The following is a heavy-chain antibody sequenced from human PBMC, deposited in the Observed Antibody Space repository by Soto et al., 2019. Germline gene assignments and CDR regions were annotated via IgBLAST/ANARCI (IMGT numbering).Heavy chain of an antibody. J-gene: IGHJ4*02. V-gene: IGHV4-39*02. CDR2: IYYSGGT. CDR1: GGSISTSSYH. D-gene: IGHD6-13*01. CDR3: AREYESSPTD. Sequence: SETLSLTCTVSGGSISTSSYHWAWFRQPPGKGLEWIASIYYSGGTYYNPSLKSRATISVDTSKNQFSLKLTSVTAADTAVYYCAREYESSPTDWGQGTLVTVSS.